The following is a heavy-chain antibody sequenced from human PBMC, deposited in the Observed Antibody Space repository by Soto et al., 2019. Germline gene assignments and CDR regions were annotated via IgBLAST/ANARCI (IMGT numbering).Heavy chain of an antibody. D-gene: IGHD4-4*01. CDR2: IVVGSGNT. CDR3: ARPHDYSNYYYMDV. Sequence: ASVKVSCKASGFTFTSSAVQWVRQARGQRLEWIGWIVVGSGNTNYAQKFQERVTITRDMSTSTAYMELSSLRSEDTAVYYCARPHDYSNYYYMDVWGKGTTVTVSS. V-gene: IGHV1-58*01. CDR1: GFTFTSSA. J-gene: IGHJ6*03.